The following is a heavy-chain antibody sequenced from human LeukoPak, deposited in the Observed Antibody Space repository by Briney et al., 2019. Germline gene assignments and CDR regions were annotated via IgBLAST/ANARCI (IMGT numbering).Heavy chain of an antibody. CDR2: IIPIFGTA. CDR3: ARRILDYGDYEGAFDI. Sequence: GASVKVSCKASGGTFSSYAISWVRQAPGQGLEWMGGIIPIFGTANYAQKFQGRVTITADESTSTAYMELSSLRSEDTAVYYCARRILDYGDYEGAFDIWGQGTMDTVSS. D-gene: IGHD4-17*01. V-gene: IGHV1-69*13. CDR1: GGTFSSYA. J-gene: IGHJ3*02.